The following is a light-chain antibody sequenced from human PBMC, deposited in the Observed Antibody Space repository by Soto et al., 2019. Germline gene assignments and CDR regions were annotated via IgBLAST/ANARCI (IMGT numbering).Light chain of an antibody. CDR1: SSNIGNNY. Sequence: QSVLTQSPSVSAAPGPKVTISCSGSSSNIGNNYVSWYQQLPGTAPKLLIYDNNKRPSGIPDRFSGSKSGTSGTLDITGLQTGDEAEYYCATWDGSLPGEVFGGGTKVTVL. J-gene: IGLJ2*01. V-gene: IGLV1-51*01. CDR3: ATWDGSLPGEV. CDR2: DNN.